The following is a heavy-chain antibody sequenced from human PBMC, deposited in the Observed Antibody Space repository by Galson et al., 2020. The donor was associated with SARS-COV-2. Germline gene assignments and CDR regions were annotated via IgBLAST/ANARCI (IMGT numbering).Heavy chain of an antibody. Sequence: SQTLSLTCTVSGGCISSGSYYWSWIRQPAGKGLEWIGRIYTSGSTNYNPSLKSRVTISVDTSKNQFSLKLSSVTAADTAVYYCAREFSYFAHQYDAFDIWGQGTMVTVSS. V-gene: IGHV4-61*02. CDR1: GGCISSGSYY. J-gene: IGHJ3*02. D-gene: IGHD2-2*01. CDR2: IYTSGST. CDR3: AREFSYFAHQYDAFDI.